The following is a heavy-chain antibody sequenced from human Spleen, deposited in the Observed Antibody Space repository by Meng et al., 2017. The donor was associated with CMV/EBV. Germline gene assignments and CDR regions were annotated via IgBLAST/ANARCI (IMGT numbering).Heavy chain of an antibody. Sequence: GESLKISCAASGFSFSSYSMNWVRQAPGKGLEWVSSISDTSSYKYYADSVKGRFTISRDNAKNSLYLQMNSLRAEDTAVYYCARGATIFGVVNWGFDYWGQGTLVTVSS. CDR1: GFSFSSYS. CDR3: ARGATIFGVVNWGFDY. J-gene: IGHJ4*02. CDR2: ISDTSSYK. D-gene: IGHD3-3*01. V-gene: IGHV3-21*01.